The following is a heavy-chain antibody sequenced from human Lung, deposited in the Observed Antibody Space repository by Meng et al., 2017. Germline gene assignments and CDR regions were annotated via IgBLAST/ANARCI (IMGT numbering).Heavy chain of an antibody. CDR1: GGSFSDYY. D-gene: IGHD4-11*01. CDR2: INHSGST. CDR3: ARGPTTMAHDFDY. J-gene: IGHJ4*02. V-gene: IGHV4-34*01. Sequence: QVQVQQLGAGLLTPSETLALTCVVSGGSFSDYYWSWIRQSPGKGLEWIGEINHSGSTNYNPSLESRATISVDTSQNNLSLKLSSVTAADSAVYYCARGPTTMAHDFDYWGQGTLVTVSS.